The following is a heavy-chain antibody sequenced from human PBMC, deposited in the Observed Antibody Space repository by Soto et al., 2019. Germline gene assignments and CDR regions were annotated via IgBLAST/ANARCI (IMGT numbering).Heavy chain of an antibody. D-gene: IGHD3-22*01. CDR1: GGSISSYY. V-gene: IGHV4-59*01. J-gene: IGHJ5*02. Sequence: SETLSLTCTVPGGSISSYYWSWIRQPPGKGLEWIGYIYYSGSTNYNPSLKSRVTISVDTSKNQFSLRLSSVTAADTAVYYCVRYRGYYYVDWFDPWGQGTLATVSS. CDR2: IYYSGST. CDR3: VRYRGYYYVDWFDP.